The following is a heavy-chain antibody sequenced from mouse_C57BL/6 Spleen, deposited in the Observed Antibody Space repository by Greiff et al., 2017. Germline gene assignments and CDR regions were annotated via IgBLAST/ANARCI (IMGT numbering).Heavy chain of an antibody. CDR1: GFTFTDYY. Sequence: EVKLVESGGGLVQPGGSLSLSCAASGFTFTDYYMSWVRQPPGKALEWLGFIRNKANGYTTEYSASVKGRFTISRDNYQSIHYLQMNALRAEDSATYYCARYNDYDGGYYAMDYWGQGTSVTVSS. CDR3: ARYNDYDGGYYAMDY. V-gene: IGHV7-3*01. J-gene: IGHJ4*01. D-gene: IGHD2-4*01. CDR2: IRNKANGYTT.